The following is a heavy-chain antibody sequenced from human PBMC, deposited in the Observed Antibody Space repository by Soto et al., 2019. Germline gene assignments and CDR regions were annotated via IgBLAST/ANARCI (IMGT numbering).Heavy chain of an antibody. CDR2: IYYSGST. V-gene: IGHV4-31*03. Sequence: SETLSLTCTVSGGSISSGGYYWSWIRQHPGKGLEWIGYIYYSGSTYYNPSLKSRVTISVDTSKNQFSLKLSSVTAADTAVYYCARDSRFRLDGMDVWGQGTTVTVS. CDR3: ARDSRFRLDGMDV. D-gene: IGHD3-10*01. CDR1: GGSISSGGYY. J-gene: IGHJ6*02.